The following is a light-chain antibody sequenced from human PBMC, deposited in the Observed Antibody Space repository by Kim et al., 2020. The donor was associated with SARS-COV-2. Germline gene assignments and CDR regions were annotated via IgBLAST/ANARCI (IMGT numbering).Light chain of an antibody. CDR2: AND. J-gene: IGLJ2*01. CDR3: HSRDSSGNHQV. CDR1: RLTTYY. Sequence: SSELTQDPAVSVALGQTVRITCQGDRLTTYYASWYQQKPGQAPVLVFYANDNRPSGIPDRFSGSSSGNTASLTITETQTEDEADYFCHSRDSSGNHQVFGGGTQLTVL. V-gene: IGLV3-19*01.